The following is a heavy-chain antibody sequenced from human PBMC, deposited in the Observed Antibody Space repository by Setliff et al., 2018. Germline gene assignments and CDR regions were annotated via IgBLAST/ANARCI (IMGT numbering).Heavy chain of an antibody. CDR1: GYTFTVYT. CDR2: INPNSGGT. Sequence: VASVKVSCKVSGYTFTVYTMNWVRQAPGQGLEWMGRINPNSGGTNYAQKLQGRVTLTTDTATSTAYMELRSLRSDDTAVYYCARAPRGPLSVVLALDYWGQGTLVTVSS. J-gene: IGHJ4*02. V-gene: IGHV1-18*01. CDR3: ARAPRGPLSVVLALDY. D-gene: IGHD2-21*01.